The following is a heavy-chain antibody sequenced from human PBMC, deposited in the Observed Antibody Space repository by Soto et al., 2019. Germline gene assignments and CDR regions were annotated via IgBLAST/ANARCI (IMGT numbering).Heavy chain of an antibody. D-gene: IGHD1-26*01. CDR2: FIPIIGTA. V-gene: IGHV1-69*06. J-gene: IGHJ4*02. CDR1: GGTFSTYS. CDR3: ASSSGNNYGVGTNNYFHY. Sequence: QVQLVQSGAEVKKPGSSVKVSCKTSGGTFSTYSIVWVRQAPGEGLEWMGGFIPIIGTANYARKFQDSATLTAYKSPNTAFMELSSLNSEEPSLYYCASSSGNNYGVGTNNYFHYRGPGTLVTVSS.